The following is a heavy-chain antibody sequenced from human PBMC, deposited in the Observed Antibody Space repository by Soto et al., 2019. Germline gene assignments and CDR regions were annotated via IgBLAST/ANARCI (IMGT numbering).Heavy chain of an antibody. Sequence: PSETLSLTCTVSGGSISSYYWSWIRQPAGKGLEWIGRIYTSGSTNYNPSLKSRVTMSVDTSKNQFSLKLSSVTAADTAVYYCARDQLNPHYYGDYRFYYYYGMDVWGQGTTVTVSS. V-gene: IGHV4-4*07. J-gene: IGHJ6*02. CDR3: ARDQLNPHYYGDYRFYYYYGMDV. CDR2: IYTSGST. D-gene: IGHD4-17*01. CDR1: GGSISSYY.